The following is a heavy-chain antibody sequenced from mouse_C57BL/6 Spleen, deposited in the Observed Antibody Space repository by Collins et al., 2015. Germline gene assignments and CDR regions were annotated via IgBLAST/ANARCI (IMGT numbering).Heavy chain of an antibody. CDR1: GYTFTSYW. J-gene: IGHJ1*03. D-gene: IGHD2-5*01. Sequence: QVQLQQPGAELVRPGSSVKLSCKASGYTFTSYWMHWVKQRPIQGLEWIGNIDPSDSETHYNQKFKDKATLTVDKSSSTAYMQLSSLTSEDSAVYYCARWGAYYSNYGYFDVWGTGTTVTVSS. V-gene: IGHV1-52*01. CDR2: IDPSDSET. CDR3: ARWGAYYSNYGYFDV.